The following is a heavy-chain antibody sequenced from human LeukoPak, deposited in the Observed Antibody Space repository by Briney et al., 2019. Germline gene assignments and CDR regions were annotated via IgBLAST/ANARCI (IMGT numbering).Heavy chain of an antibody. CDR3: ARPNGGQDYYYYMDV. CDR1: GYTFTSYG. J-gene: IGHJ6*03. V-gene: IGHV1-18*01. CDR2: ISAYNGNT. D-gene: IGHD3-16*01. Sequence: ASVKVSCKASGYTFTSYGISWVRPAPGQGLEWMGWISAYNGNTNYAQKLQGRVTMTTDTSTSTAYMELRSLRSDDTAVYYCARPNGGQDYYYYMDVWGKGTTVTVSS.